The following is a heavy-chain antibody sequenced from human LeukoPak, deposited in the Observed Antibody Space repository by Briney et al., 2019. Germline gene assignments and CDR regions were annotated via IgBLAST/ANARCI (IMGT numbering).Heavy chain of an antibody. CDR1: GFTFSSYW. Sequence: PGGSLRLSCAASGFTFSSYWTSWVRQAPGKGLEWVANIKQDGSEKYYVDSVKGRFTISRDNAKSSLYLQMNSLRAEDTAVYYCARGRSATDYWGQGTLVTVSS. CDR3: ARGRSATDY. CDR2: IKQDGSEK. V-gene: IGHV3-7*01. J-gene: IGHJ4*02.